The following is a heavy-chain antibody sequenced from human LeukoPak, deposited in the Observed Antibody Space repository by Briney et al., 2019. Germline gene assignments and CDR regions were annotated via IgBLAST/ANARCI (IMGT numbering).Heavy chain of an antibody. J-gene: IGHJ4*02. CDR2: ISGSGGST. V-gene: IGHV3-23*01. D-gene: IGHD5-18*01. CDR3: AKDLIDLGYSYGSFDY. CDR1: GFTFSSYA. Sequence: QTGGSLRLSCAASGFTFSSYAMNWVRQAPGRGLEWVSVISGSGGSTYYADSVKGRFTISRDNSKNTLYLQMNSLRAEDTAIYYCAKDLIDLGYSYGSFDYWGQGTLVTVSS.